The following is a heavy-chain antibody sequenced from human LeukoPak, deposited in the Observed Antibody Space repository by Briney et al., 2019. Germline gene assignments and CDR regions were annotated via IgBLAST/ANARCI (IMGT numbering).Heavy chain of an antibody. J-gene: IGHJ6*03. V-gene: IGHV3-11*01. D-gene: IGHD3-22*01. CDR2: ISRSGSTK. Sequence: GGSLRLSCAASGFTFSDYNMRWIRQAPGKGLEWVSSISRSGSTKYYADSVKGRFTISRDNSKNTLYLQMNSLRAEDTAVYYCAKALPITMIHYYYYMDVWGKGTTVTISS. CDR3: AKALPITMIHYYYYMDV. CDR1: GFTFSDYN.